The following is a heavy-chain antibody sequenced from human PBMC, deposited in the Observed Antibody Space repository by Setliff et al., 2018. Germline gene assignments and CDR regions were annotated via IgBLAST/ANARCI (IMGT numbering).Heavy chain of an antibody. CDR2: INPSSGGT. Sequence: ASVKVSCKVSGYRLIEVSMHWVRQAPGKGLEWMGRINPSSGGTDDAQNFLGRVTMTRDTAISTAYMELSRLTSDDTAVYYCARAEYTSSSLYYYMDVWGKGTTVTSP. CDR1: GYRLIEVS. CDR3: ARAEYTSSSLYYYMDV. V-gene: IGHV1-2*06. D-gene: IGHD6-6*01. J-gene: IGHJ6*03.